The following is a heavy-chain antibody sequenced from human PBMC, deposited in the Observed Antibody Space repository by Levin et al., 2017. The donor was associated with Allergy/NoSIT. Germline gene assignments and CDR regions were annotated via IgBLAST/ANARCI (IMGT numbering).Heavy chain of an antibody. D-gene: IGHD6-13*01. CDR3: AKGFDSSSWSHDYYGMDV. V-gene: IGHV3-23*01. J-gene: IGHJ6*02. Sequence: GGSLRLSCAASGFTFSSYAMSWVRQAPGKGLEWVSAISGSGGSTYYADSVKGRFTISRDNSKNTLYLQMNSLRAEDTAVYYCAKGFDSSSWSHDYYGMDVWGQGTTVTVSS. CDR2: ISGSGGST. CDR1: GFTFSSYA.